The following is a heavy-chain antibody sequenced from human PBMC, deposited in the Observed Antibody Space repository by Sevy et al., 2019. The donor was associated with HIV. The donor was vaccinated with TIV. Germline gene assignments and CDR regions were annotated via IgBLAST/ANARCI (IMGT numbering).Heavy chain of an antibody. CDR1: GVTFSSYA. Sequence: GGSLRLSCAASGVTFSSYAMHWVRQAPGKGLEWVAVISYDGSNKYYADSVKGRFTISRDNSKKTVYLQMNSLRVEDTARYYCARDQHDYAGNIRTGWFDPWGQGALVTVSS. J-gene: IGHJ5*02. V-gene: IGHV3-30-3*01. D-gene: IGHD4-17*01. CDR2: ISYDGSNK. CDR3: ARDQHDYAGNIRTGWFDP.